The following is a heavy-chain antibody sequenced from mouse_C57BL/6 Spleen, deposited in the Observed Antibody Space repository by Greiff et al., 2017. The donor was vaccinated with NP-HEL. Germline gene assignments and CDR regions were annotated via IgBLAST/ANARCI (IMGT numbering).Heavy chain of an antibody. CDR2: IYPGGGYT. Sequence: SGAELVRPGTSVKMSCKASGYTFTNYWIGWAKQRPGHGLEWIGDIYPGGGYTNYNEKFKGKATLTADKSSSTAYMQFSSLTSEDSAIYYCARRYPYYAMDYWGQGTSVTVSS. D-gene: IGHD2-14*01. J-gene: IGHJ4*01. CDR3: ARRYPYYAMDY. CDR1: GYTFTNYW. V-gene: IGHV1-63*01.